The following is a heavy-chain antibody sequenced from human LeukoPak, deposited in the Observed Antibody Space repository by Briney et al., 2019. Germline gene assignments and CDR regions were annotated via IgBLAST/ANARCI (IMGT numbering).Heavy chain of an antibody. V-gene: IGHV4-39*07. Sequence: SETLSLTCTVSGGSISSYYWSWIRQPPGKGLEWIGSIHYGGSTYYNPSLQSRVTISIDTSKNQFSLKLRFVTAADTAVYYCARVRCSGGSCPYYYYYYNMDVWGKGTTVTVSS. CDR1: GGSISSYY. D-gene: IGHD2-15*01. J-gene: IGHJ6*03. CDR2: IHYGGST. CDR3: ARVRCSGGSCPYYYYYYNMDV.